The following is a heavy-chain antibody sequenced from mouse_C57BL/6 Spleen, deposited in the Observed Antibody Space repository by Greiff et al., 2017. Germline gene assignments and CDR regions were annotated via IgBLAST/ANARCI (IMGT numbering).Heavy chain of an antibody. J-gene: IGHJ1*03. CDR3: ARGYYDSSYVGWYFDV. CDR1: GYTFTDYN. D-gene: IGHD1-1*01. CDR2: INPNNGGT. V-gene: IGHV1-18*01. Sequence: EVQLQQSGPELVKPGASVKIPCKASGYTFTDYNMDWVKQSHGKSLEWIGDINPNNGGTIYNQKFKGKATLTVDKSSSTAYMELRSLTSEDTAVYYCARGYYDSSYVGWYFDVWGTGTTVTVSS.